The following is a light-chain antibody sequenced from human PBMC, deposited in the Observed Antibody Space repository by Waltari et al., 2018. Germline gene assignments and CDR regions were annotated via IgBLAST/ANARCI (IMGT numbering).Light chain of an antibody. CDR3: SSYTISNTWV. CDR2: DVS. CDR1: TSDLGDYKY. V-gene: IGLV2-14*03. Sequence: QSALTQPASVSGSPGQSITISCTGTTSDLGDYKYVSCYQQHPGKAPKLMIYDVSNRPSGVSIRFSGSKSGNTASLTISGLQADDEADYYCSSYTISNTWVFGGGTKLTVL. J-gene: IGLJ3*02.